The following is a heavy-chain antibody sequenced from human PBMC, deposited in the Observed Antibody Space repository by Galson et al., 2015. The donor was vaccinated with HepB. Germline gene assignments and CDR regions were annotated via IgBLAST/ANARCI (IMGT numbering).Heavy chain of an antibody. CDR2: ISSSSNYI. D-gene: IGHD3-3*01. CDR3: ARVFDFVIDY. CDR1: GFTFSSYS. J-gene: IGHJ4*02. Sequence: SLRLSCAGSGFTFSSYSMNWVRQAPGKGLEWVSSISSSSNYIYYADSVKGRFTISRDNAKNSVYLQMNSLRAEDTAVYYCARVFDFVIDYWGQGTLVTVSS. V-gene: IGHV3-21*01.